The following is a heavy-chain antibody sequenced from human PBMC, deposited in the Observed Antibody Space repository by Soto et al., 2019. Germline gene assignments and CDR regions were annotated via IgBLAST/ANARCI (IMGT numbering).Heavy chain of an antibody. J-gene: IGHJ3*02. V-gene: IGHV1-3*01. CDR3: ARVQDSSGHYFAPRLNAFDI. D-gene: IGHD3-22*01. CDR1: GYTFSSYS. CDR2: INAGNGNT. Sequence: ASGKVSCKASGYTFSSYSMHWVRQAPGQRLERMGWINAGNGNTKYSQKFQGRVTITRDTSASTAYMELSSLRSEDTAVYYCARVQDSSGHYFAPRLNAFDILGQGTMVTVSS.